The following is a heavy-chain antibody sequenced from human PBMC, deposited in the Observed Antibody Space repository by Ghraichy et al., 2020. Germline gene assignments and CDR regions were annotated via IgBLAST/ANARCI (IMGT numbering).Heavy chain of an antibody. CDR2: ISYDGSNK. D-gene: IGHD6-13*01. Sequence: SLRLSCAASGFTFSSYGMHWVRQAPGKGLEWVAVISYDGSNKYYADSVKGRFTISRDNSKNTLYLQMNSLRAEDTAVYYCAKGGGGIAAEPLRREFDYWGQGTLVTVSS. CDR1: GFTFSSYG. J-gene: IGHJ4*02. V-gene: IGHV3-30*18. CDR3: AKGGGGIAAEPLRREFDY.